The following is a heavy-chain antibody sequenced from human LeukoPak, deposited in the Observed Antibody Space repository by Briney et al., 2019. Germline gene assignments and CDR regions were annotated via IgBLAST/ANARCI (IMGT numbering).Heavy chain of an antibody. CDR3: ATWSVRMDAFDI. CDR1: GYSISSGYY. Sequence: SETLSLTCTVSGYSISSGYYWGWIRQPPGKELEWIGSIYHSGSTYYNPSLKSRVTISVDTSKNQFSLKLSSVTAADTAVYYCATWSVRMDAFDIWGQGTMVTVSS. D-gene: IGHD2-15*01. J-gene: IGHJ3*02. V-gene: IGHV4-38-2*02. CDR2: IYHSGST.